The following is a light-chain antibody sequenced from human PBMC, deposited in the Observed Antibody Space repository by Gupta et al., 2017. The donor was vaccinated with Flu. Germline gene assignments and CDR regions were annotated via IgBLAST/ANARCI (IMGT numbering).Light chain of an antibody. CDR2: DNN. CDR3: GTWDTSLSLV. CDR1: SSNIGSDY. V-gene: IGLV1-51*01. Sequence: QSVLTQPPSVSAAPGQTVTISCSGSSSNIGSDYVSWYQQLPGTAPKLLIYDNNKPPSGIPDRFSGSKSGASATLDITGLQTADEADYYCGTWDTSLSLVFGGGTKVTVL. J-gene: IGLJ2*01.